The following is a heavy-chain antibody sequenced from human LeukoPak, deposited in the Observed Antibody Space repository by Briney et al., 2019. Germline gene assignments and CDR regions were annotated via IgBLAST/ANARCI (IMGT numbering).Heavy chain of an antibody. CDR1: GGSISSYY. CDR3: ARHYDYYGSGSYYWFDY. CDR2: IYYSGST. J-gene: IGHJ4*02. D-gene: IGHD3-10*01. V-gene: IGHV4-59*08. Sequence: PSETLSLTCTVSGGSISSYYWSWIRQPPGKGLEWIGYIYYSGSTNYNPSLKSRVTISVDTSKNQFSLKLSSVTAADTAVYYCARHYDYYGSGSYYWFDYWGQGTLVTVSS.